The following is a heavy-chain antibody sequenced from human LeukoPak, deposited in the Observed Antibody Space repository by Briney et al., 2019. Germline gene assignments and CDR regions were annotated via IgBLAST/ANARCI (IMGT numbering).Heavy chain of an antibody. J-gene: IGHJ4*02. D-gene: IGHD5-18*01. V-gene: IGHV3-30*03. CDR2: ISYDGNNK. Sequence: GGSLRLSCAASGFTFSRYGMHWVRQAPGKRLEWVAVISYDGNNKYYGDSVKGRFTISRDNSKNTLYLQMNSLRVEDTAVYYCATDPPAMVTGAFDYWGQGPLVPVSS. CDR1: GFTFSRYG. CDR3: ATDPPAMVTGAFDY.